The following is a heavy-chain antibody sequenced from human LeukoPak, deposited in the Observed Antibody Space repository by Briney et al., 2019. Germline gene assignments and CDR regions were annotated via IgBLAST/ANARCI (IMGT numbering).Heavy chain of an antibody. V-gene: IGHV3-21*01. Sequence: PGGTLRLSCAASGFTFSSHNMNWVRQAPMKGLEWVSSICNDGSYIYYADSVQGLFTISRDNAKNSLYLQMNSLTAEDTAVYYCARKMKTGDRVGTFDIWGQGTMVTVCS. CDR2: ICNDGSYI. CDR3: ARKMKTGDRVGTFDI. CDR1: GFTFSSHN. D-gene: IGHD1-1*01. J-gene: IGHJ3*02.